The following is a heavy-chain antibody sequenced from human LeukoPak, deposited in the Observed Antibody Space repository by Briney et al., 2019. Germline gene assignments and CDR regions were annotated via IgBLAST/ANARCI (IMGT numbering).Heavy chain of an antibody. Sequence: GGSLRLSCAASGSTFSSYAMSWVRQAPGKGLEWVSAISGSGGSTYYADSVKGRFTISRDNSKNTLYLQMNSLRAEDTAVYYCANTLYCGGDCYSSFDYWGQGTLVTVSS. D-gene: IGHD2-21*02. CDR1: GSTFSSYA. CDR2: ISGSGGST. CDR3: ANTLYCGGDCYSSFDY. J-gene: IGHJ4*02. V-gene: IGHV3-23*01.